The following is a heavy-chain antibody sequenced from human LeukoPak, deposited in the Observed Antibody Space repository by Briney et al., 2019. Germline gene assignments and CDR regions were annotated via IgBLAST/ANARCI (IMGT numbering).Heavy chain of an antibody. CDR1: GYTFSDYA. Sequence: ASVKVSCKASGYTFSDYAIHWVRQAPGHRLEWVGWIDAGNGNTRYSQKFQVRVTIPRDTSTSTAYIELRSLRSEDTAMYFCARGSTSDWPRDHWGQETLVTISS. J-gene: IGHJ4*02. CDR3: ARGSTSDWPRDH. CDR2: IDAGNGNT. D-gene: IGHD2-2*01. V-gene: IGHV1-3*01.